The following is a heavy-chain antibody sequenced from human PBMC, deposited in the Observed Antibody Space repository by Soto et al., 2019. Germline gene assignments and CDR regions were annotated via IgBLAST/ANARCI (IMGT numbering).Heavy chain of an antibody. D-gene: IGHD3-22*01. CDR1: GGTLSSYA. CDR2: IIPIFGTA. J-gene: IGHJ3*02. CDR3: ASFSPAYYYDSSGYSNDAFDI. V-gene: IGHV1-69*13. Sequence: SVKVYCKASGGTLSSYAISWVRKASGQGLGWMGGIIPIFGTANYAQKFPGRVTITADESTSTAYMELSSLRSEDTAVYYCASFSPAYYYDSSGYSNDAFDIWDQGTMVTVSS.